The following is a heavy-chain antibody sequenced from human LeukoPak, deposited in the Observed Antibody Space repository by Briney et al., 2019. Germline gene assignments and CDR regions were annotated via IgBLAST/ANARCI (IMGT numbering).Heavy chain of an antibody. V-gene: IGHV4-59*01. CDR1: GGSISSYY. D-gene: IGHD3-22*01. CDR3: ARAEYYYDSSGHIDYYYYYMDV. CDR2: IYYSGST. Sequence: SETLSLTCTVSGGSISSYYWSWIRQPPGKGLEWIGYIYYSGSTNYNPSLKSRVTISVDTSKNQFSLKLSSVTAADTAVYYCARAEYYYDSSGHIDYYYYYMDVWGKGTTVTVSS. J-gene: IGHJ6*03.